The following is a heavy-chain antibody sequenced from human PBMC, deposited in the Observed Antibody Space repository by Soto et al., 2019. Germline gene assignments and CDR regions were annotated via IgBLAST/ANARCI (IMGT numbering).Heavy chain of an antibody. J-gene: IGHJ4*02. Sequence: QVQLVESGGGVVQPGRSLRLSCAASGFTFNNYGVHWVRQAPGKGLEWVAFISFDGNNEYYAGSVKGRFTISRDNSKNTLYLQMNSLRADDTAVYYCARAYAIAYPLDYWGQGTQVTVSS. CDR2: ISFDGNNE. CDR1: GFTFNNYG. V-gene: IGHV3-30*03. CDR3: ARAYAIAYPLDY.